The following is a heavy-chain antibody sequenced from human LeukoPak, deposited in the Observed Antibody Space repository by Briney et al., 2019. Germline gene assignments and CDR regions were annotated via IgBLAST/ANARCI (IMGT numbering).Heavy chain of an antibody. V-gene: IGHV1-18*01. J-gene: IGHJ4*02. CDR1: GYTFTTYN. CDR3: ASTVHSSGWPPQFVY. Sequence: ASVKVSCKASGYTFTTYNINWVRQAPGQGLEWMGWISGYNGNTNYAQKLQGRVTMTTDTPTSTAYMELRSLKSDDTAVYYCASTVHSSGWPPQFVYWGQGTLVTVSS. CDR2: ISGYNGNT. D-gene: IGHD6-19*01.